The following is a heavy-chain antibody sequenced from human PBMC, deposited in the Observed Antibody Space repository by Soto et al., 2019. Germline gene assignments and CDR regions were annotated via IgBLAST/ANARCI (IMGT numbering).Heavy chain of an antibody. CDR1: GFMFDSYG. CDR2: ILYDGSEK. CDR3: AREPGRIAVAGFDY. J-gene: IGHJ4*02. D-gene: IGHD6-19*01. Sequence: QVQLVESGGGVVQPGRSLRLSCVASGFMFDSYGMHWARQAPGKGLEWVAIILYDGSEKYHADSVKGRFTISRDNSKNTLYLQMNSLRAEDTALYYCAREPGRIAVAGFDYWGQGTLVTVSS. V-gene: IGHV3-33*01.